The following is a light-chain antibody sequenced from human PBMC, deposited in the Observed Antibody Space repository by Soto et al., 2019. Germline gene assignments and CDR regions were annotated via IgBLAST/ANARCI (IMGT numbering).Light chain of an antibody. CDR1: QSISSW. CDR3: QQYNSYWT. V-gene: IGKV1-5*03. CDR2: KAS. Sequence: DIQMTQSPSTLAASVVDRVTIPCRASQSISSWLAWYQQKPGKAPKLLIYKASSLESGVPSRFSGSGSGTEFTLTISSLQPDDFATYYCQQYNSYWTFGQGTKVDI. J-gene: IGKJ1*01.